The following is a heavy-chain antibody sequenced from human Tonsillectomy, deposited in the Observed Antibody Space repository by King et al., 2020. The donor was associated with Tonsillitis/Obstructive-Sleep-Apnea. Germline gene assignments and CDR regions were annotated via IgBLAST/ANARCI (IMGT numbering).Heavy chain of an antibody. CDR1: GYTFTNYG. Sequence: VQLVESGAEVKKPGASVKVSCKASGYTFTNYGISWVRQAPGQGLEWMGWISAHNGNTNYAQKLQGRVTMTTDTSTNTAYLDLRSLRSDDTAVYYCARGSMSHYFDSSGYYTFDYWGQGTLVTVSS. CDR2: ISAHNGNT. CDR3: ARGSMSHYFDSSGYYTFDY. D-gene: IGHD3-22*01. V-gene: IGHV1-18*01. J-gene: IGHJ4*02.